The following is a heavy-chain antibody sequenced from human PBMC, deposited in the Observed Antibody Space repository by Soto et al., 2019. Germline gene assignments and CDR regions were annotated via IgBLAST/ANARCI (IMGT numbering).Heavy chain of an antibody. CDR1: GFTFTSSA. CDR3: AASFLSSGPHYY. J-gene: IGHJ4*02. D-gene: IGHD6-19*01. Sequence: SVKVYCKASGFTFTSSAMQWVRQARGQRLEWIGWIVVGSGNTNYAQKFQERVTITRDMSTSTAYMELSSLRSEDTAVYYCAASFLSSGPHYYWGQGTLVTVSS. V-gene: IGHV1-58*02. CDR2: IVVGSGNT.